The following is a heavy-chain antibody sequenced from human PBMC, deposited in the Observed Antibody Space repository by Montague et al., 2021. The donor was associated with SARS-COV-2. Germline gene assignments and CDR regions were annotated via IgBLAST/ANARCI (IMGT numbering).Heavy chain of an antibody. Sequence: SETLSLTCAVYGGSFSGYYWSWIRQPPGKGLEWIGEINHSGSTNXNPSLKRRVTISVDTSKNQFSLKLSSVTAADTAVYYCTREGYQVLWSDYYYYGMDVWGQGTTVTVSS. D-gene: IGHD2-2*01. V-gene: IGHV4-34*01. J-gene: IGHJ6*02. CDR2: INHSGST. CDR1: GGSFSGYY. CDR3: TREGYQVLWSDYYYYGMDV.